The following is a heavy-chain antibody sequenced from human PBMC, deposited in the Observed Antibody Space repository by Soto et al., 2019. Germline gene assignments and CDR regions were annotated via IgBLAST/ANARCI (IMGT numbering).Heavy chain of an antibody. CDR1: GYGFTRYG. J-gene: IGHJ5*02. CDR2: ISTYNGDT. CDR3: ARGDSTGSPRGWFDP. D-gene: IGHD2-8*02. V-gene: IGHV1-18*04. Sequence: QVQLVQCGAEVKKPGASVQVSCKASGYGFTRYGINWVRQAPGQGLEWLGWISTYNGDTDYAQKVQGRVTMTTDTSPTSAYTALRSLTSDDTAVYFCARGDSTGSPRGWFDPWGQGTLVTVSS.